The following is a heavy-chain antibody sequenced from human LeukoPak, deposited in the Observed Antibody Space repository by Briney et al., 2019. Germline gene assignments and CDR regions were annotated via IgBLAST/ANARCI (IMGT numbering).Heavy chain of an antibody. V-gene: IGHV1-46*01. J-gene: IGHJ4*02. CDR3: ARAGLLNWEKGVFY. CDR1: GYTFTGYY. Sequence: ASVKVSCKASGYTFTGYYMHWVRQAPGQGLEWMGIINPSGGTTTYAQKFQDRVTMSRDMSTNTVYMELSRLRSEDTAMYYCARAGLLNWEKGVFYWGQGTLVTVSS. CDR2: INPSGGTT. D-gene: IGHD1-26*01.